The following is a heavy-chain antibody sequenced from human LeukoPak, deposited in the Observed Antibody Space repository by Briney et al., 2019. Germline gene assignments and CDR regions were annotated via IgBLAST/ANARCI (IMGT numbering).Heavy chain of an antibody. D-gene: IGHD1-26*01. V-gene: IGHV3-23*01. J-gene: IGHJ5*02. Sequence: GGSLRLSCAASGFTFSNAWMSWVRQTPGMGLEWISTIKGSDGTTYFADSVKGRYTISRDNSMNTLYLQMDNLRAEDSAMYYCAKDLGLPVGSTPFDLWGQGTLVTVSS. CDR3: AKDLGLPVGSTPFDL. CDR1: GFTFSNAW. CDR2: IKGSDGTT.